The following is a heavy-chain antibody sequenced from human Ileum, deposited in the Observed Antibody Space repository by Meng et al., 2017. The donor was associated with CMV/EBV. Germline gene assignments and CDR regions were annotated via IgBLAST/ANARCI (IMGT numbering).Heavy chain of an antibody. V-gene: IGHV4-30-4*01. J-gene: IGHJ4*02. CDR1: GDSLSTGDYY. CDR3: AREGGGWYFDS. Sequence: QVKLQGLGPALAKPSRTLSLTCTVSGDSLSTGDYYWSWIRQPPGKGPEWIGYIYYSGSTLYNPSLKSPVTISLDKSKNQFSLRLRSVTAADTAVYFCAREGGGWYFDSWGQGTLVTVSS. CDR2: IYYSGST. D-gene: IGHD6-19*01.